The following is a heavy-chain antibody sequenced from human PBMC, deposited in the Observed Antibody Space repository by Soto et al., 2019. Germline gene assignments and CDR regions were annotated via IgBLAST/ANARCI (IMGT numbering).Heavy chain of an antibody. CDR1: GFTFGDYA. Sequence: GGSLRLSCTASGFTFGDYAMSWFRQAPGKGLEWVGFIRSKAYGGTTEYAASVRGRFTISRDDSKSIAYLQMNSLKTEDTAVYYCSRDGASSSTWGNNYYYYGRDVWGQGTTVTVSS. CDR3: SRDGASSSTWGNNYYYYGRDV. V-gene: IGHV3-49*03. D-gene: IGHD6-13*01. CDR2: IRSKAYGGTT. J-gene: IGHJ6*02.